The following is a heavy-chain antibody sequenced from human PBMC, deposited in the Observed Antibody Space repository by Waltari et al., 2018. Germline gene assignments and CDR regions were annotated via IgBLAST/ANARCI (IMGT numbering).Heavy chain of an antibody. CDR3: ARDPERGALDY. CDR2: IKYDGSEE. CDR1: GFTFSSSW. J-gene: IGHJ4*02. V-gene: IGHV3-7*01. D-gene: IGHD1-26*01. Sequence: EVQVVESGGGLVQPGESLRLSCAASGFTFSSSWISWVRQPPGKGLEWVANIKYDGSEEYYVDSVKGRFTISRDNAKNSLYLQMNSLRVEDTAVYYCARDPERGALDYWGQGTLVAVSS.